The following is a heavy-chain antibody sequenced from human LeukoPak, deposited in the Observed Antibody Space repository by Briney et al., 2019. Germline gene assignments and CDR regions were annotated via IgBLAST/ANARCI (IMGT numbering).Heavy chain of an antibody. CDR3: ARDNDWGYYFDY. D-gene: IGHD7-27*01. V-gene: IGHV3-21*01. CDR1: GFTFSSYS. Sequence: AGGSLRLSCAASGFTFSSYSRNWVRQAPGKGLEWVSSISSSSSYIYYADPGKGRFTISRDNAKNSLYLQMNSLRAEDTAVYYCARDNDWGYYFDYWGQGTLVTVSS. CDR2: ISSSSSYI. J-gene: IGHJ4*02.